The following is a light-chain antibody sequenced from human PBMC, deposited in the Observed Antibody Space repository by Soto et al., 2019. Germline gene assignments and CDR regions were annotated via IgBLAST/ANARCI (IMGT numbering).Light chain of an antibody. J-gene: IGKJ2*01. CDR2: NAS. CDR3: QQSSIAPRT. Sequence: DIQMTQSPSSLSASVGDRVTITCRASQSIGSYLSRYQQKAGKAPKLLIYNASNLQSWVPLRFSGSGSGTDFTLTISSLQPEDFATYYCQQSSIAPRTFGQGTKVDIK. CDR1: QSIGSY. V-gene: IGKV1-39*01.